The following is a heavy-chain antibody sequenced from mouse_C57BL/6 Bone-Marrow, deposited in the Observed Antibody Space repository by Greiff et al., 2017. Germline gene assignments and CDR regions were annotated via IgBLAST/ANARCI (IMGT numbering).Heavy chain of an antibody. CDR3: ARPYYKDSHYYAMDY. D-gene: IGHD2-12*01. J-gene: IGHJ4*01. V-gene: IGHV14-3*01. Sequence: VHVKQPVAELVRPGASVKLSCTASGFNIKNTYMHWVKQRPEQGLEWIGRIDPANGNTKYAPKFQGKATITADTSSNTAYLQLSSLTSEDTAIYYCARPYYKDSHYYAMDYWGQGTSVTVSS. CDR1: GFNIKNTY. CDR2: IDPANGNT.